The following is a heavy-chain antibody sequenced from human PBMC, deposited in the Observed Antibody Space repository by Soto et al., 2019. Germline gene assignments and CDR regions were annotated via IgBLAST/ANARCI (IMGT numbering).Heavy chain of an antibody. CDR3: ATSYCGNECQPNRAFYYFGWDV. Sequence: QVQLVQSGAEVRKPGSSVKVSCRASGGTFSDFTVTWVRQAPGQGLEWMGVIIPILEATKYAQTFQARDTFTADETTRTVFMELSSLRSEDTAVYFCATSYCGNECQPNRAFYYFGWDVWGQGTTVTVSS. J-gene: IGHJ6*02. D-gene: IGHD2-21*01. CDR1: GGTFSDFT. V-gene: IGHV1-69*01. CDR2: IIPILEAT.